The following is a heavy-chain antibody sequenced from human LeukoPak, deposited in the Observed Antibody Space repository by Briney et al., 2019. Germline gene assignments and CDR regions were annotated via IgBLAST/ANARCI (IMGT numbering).Heavy chain of an antibody. CDR1: GFTFSSYA. D-gene: IGHD1-26*01. CDR3: ADHSREWGLTSFYFDY. J-gene: IGHJ4*02. V-gene: IGHV3-23*01. Sequence: GGSLRLSFAASGFTFSSYAMSWVRQTPGKGLEWVSAISGSGGSTYYADSVKGRFTISRDNSKNTLYLQMNSLRVEDTALYYCADHSREWGLTSFYFDYWGQGTLVTVSS. CDR2: ISGSGGST.